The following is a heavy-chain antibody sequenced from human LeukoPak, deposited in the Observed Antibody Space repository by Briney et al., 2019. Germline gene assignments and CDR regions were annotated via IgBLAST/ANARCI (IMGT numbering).Heavy chain of an antibody. Sequence: ASVKVSCKASGYTFTSYGISWVRQAPGQGLEWMGWISAYNGNTNYAQKLQGRVIMTTDTSTSTAYMELRSLRSDDTAVYYCARDLGYSSGWYSRYYFDYWGQGTLVTVSS. J-gene: IGHJ4*02. V-gene: IGHV1-18*01. CDR3: ARDLGYSSGWYSRYYFDY. CDR1: GYTFTSYG. CDR2: ISAYNGNT. D-gene: IGHD6-19*01.